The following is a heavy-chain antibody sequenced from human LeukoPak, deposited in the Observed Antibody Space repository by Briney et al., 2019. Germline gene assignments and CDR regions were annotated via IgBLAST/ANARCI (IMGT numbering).Heavy chain of an antibody. V-gene: IGHV1-24*01. J-gene: IGHJ4*02. CDR3: ATGTAYCGGDCYSANFDY. CDR2: FDPEDGET. CDR1: GGTFSSYA. D-gene: IGHD2-21*02. Sequence: GSSVKVSCKASGGTFSSYAISWVRQAPGQGLEWMGGFDPEDGETIYAQKFQGRVTMTEDTSTDTAYMELSSLRSEDTAVYYCATGTAYCGGDCYSANFDYWGQGTLVTVSS.